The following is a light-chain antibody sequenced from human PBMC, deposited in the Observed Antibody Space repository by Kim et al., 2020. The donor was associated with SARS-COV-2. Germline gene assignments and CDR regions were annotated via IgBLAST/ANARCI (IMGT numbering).Light chain of an antibody. CDR3: QQYNSYPLT. CDR2: DAS. V-gene: IGKV1-5*01. Sequence: ASVGDRVTITCRASQSISSWLAWYQQKPGKAPKLLIYDASTLESGVPSRFSGSGSGTEFTLAISSLQPDDFATYYCQQYNSYPLTFGGGTKVEIK. J-gene: IGKJ4*01. CDR1: QSISSW.